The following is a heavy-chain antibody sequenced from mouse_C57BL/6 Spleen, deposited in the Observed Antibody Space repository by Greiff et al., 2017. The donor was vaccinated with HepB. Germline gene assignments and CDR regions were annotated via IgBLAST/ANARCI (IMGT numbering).Heavy chain of an antibody. D-gene: IGHD2-4*01. Sequence: VQLKESGPELVKPGASVKLSCKASGYTFTSYDINWVKQRPGQGLEWIGWIYPRDGSTKYNEKFKGKATLTVDTSSSTAYMELHSLTSEDSAVYFCASPPYYDYDYFDYWGQGTTLTVSS. CDR1: GYTFTSYD. V-gene: IGHV1-85*01. CDR2: IYPRDGST. J-gene: IGHJ2*01. CDR3: ASPPYYDYDYFDY.